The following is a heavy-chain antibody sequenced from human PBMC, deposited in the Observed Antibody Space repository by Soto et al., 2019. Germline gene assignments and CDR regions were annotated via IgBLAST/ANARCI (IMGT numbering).Heavy chain of an antibody. CDR1: GFTFSSYA. CDR2: ISGSGGST. CDR3: ARSTPGNPFDI. V-gene: IGHV3-23*01. J-gene: IGHJ3*02. Sequence: GGSLRLSCAASGFTFSSYAMSWVRQAPGKGLEWVSAISGSGGSTYYTESVKGRFTVSRDNSKNTLYLQMNSLKAVFSVIQRPARSTPGNPFDIWGQGTMVTVSS. D-gene: IGHD3-10*01.